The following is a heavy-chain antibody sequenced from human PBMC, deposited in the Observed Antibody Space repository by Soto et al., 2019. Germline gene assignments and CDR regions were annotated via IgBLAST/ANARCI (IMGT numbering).Heavy chain of an antibody. V-gene: IGHV4-31*03. CDR3: ARERVMVYYYYGMDV. CDR2: IYYSGST. Sequence: SETLSLTCTVSGGSISSGGYYWSWIRQHPGKGLEWIGYIYYSGSTYYNPSLKSRVTISVDTSKNQFSLKLSSVTAADTAVYYCARERVMVYYYYGMDVWGQGTTVTVSS. CDR1: GGSISSGGYY. D-gene: IGHD2-8*01. J-gene: IGHJ6*02.